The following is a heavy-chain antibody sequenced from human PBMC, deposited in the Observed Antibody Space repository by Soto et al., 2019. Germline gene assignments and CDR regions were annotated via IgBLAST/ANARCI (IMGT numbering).Heavy chain of an antibody. CDR3: AKMIVGATFYYYGMDV. V-gene: IGHV3-23*01. CDR2: ISGSGGST. D-gene: IGHD1-26*01. J-gene: IGHJ6*02. Sequence: HPGGSLRLSCAASGFTFSSYAMSWVRQAPGKGLEWVSAISGSGGSTYYADSVKGRFTISRDNSKNTLYLQMNSLRAEDTAVYYCAKMIVGATFYYYGMDVWGQGTTVTVSS. CDR1: GFTFSSYA.